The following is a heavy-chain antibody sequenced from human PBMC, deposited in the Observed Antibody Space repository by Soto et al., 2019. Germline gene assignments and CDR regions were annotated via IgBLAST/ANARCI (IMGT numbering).Heavy chain of an antibody. J-gene: IGHJ4*02. CDR1: GYTFLSYG. V-gene: IGHV1-18*01. CDR2: VSANNGNT. D-gene: IGHD3-9*01. CDR3: SCEYDSWTASYVGY. Sequence: ASEKVSCKASGYTFLSYGLRWVRQAPGQGLEWMGWVSANNGNTVYVQNLQGRVTMTTDTSQSTAYMELRRLRSDDTAVYFCSCEYDSWTASYVGYWGQGTLVTVSS.